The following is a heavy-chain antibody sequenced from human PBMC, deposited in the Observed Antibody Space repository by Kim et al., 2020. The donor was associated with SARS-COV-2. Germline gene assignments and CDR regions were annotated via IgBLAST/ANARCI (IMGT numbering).Heavy chain of an antibody. D-gene: IGHD2-8*02. J-gene: IGHJ4*02. CDR1: GFTFSSYA. CDR2: INGSGGST. Sequence: GGSLRLSCAASGFTFSSYAMSWDRQAPGKGPEWRSVINGSGGSTNYAVSVKGRKNISRDNFKKTLYLQMNSLRTEGTAGYFCVKDQILADIDNVGQGT. CDR3: VKDQILADIDN. V-gene: IGHV3-23*01.